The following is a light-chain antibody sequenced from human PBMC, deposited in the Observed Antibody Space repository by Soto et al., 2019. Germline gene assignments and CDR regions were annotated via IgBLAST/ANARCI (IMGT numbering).Light chain of an antibody. Sequence: EIVLTQSPATLSLSPGERATLSCRASQSVSSYLAWYQQKPGQAPRLPIYDTSKRATGIPARFSGSGSETDFTLTISSLEPEDFAVYYCQQRTNWPRSFTFGPGTKVDIK. V-gene: IGKV3-11*01. CDR3: QQRTNWPRSFT. J-gene: IGKJ3*01. CDR2: DTS. CDR1: QSVSSY.